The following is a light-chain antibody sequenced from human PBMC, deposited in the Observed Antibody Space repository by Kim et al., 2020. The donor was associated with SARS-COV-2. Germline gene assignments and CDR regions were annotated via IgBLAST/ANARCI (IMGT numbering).Light chain of an antibody. V-gene: IGLV3-1*01. Sequence: SYELTQPPSVSVSPGQTASITCSGDKLGEKYACWYQQNPGQSPVLVIYQDTKRPSGIPERFSGSNSGNTATLTISGTQAMDEADYYCQTWDSITVVFGGGTQLTVL. CDR1: KLGEKY. J-gene: IGLJ2*01. CDR2: QDT. CDR3: QTWDSITVV.